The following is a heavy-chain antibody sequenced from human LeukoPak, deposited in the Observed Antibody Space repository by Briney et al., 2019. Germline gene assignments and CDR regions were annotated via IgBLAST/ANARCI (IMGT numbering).Heavy chain of an antibody. CDR2: IYYSGST. D-gene: IGHD2-15*01. CDR1: GGSISSYY. J-gene: IGHJ3*02. CDR3: AGLRLGYCSGGSCYSGAFDI. V-gene: IGHV4-59*01. Sequence: SETLSLTCTVSGGSISSYYWSWIRQPPGKGLEWIGYIYYSGSTNYNPSLKSRVTISVDTSKNQFSLKLSSVAAADTAVYYCAGLRLGYCSGGSCYSGAFDIRGQGTMVTVSS.